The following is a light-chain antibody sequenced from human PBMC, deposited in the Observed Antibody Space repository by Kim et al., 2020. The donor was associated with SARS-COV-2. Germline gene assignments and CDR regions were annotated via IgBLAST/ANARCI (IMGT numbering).Light chain of an antibody. J-gene: IGKJ4*01. CDR3: QQYDTFPVT. V-gene: IGKV1-33*01. Sequence: DIQMTQSPSSLSASVGGTVSITCQASQDISNSLNWYQQKPGKAPKLLIYDASNLETGVPSRFSGSGSGTDFTFTITNLQPEDIGTFYCQQYDTFPVTFGGGTKVEI. CDR1: QDISNS. CDR2: DAS.